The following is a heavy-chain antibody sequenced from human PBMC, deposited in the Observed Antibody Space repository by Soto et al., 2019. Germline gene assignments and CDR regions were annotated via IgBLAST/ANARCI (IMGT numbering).Heavy chain of an antibody. J-gene: IGHJ4*02. V-gene: IGHV3-53*01. D-gene: IGHD2-21*02. CDR3: ASWAVVTAGDY. Sequence: GGSLRLSCAASGFTVSSNYMSWVRQAPGKGLEWVSVIYSGGSTYYADSVKDRFTISRDNSKNTLYLQMNSLRAEDTAVYYCASWAVVTAGDYWGREPWSPSP. CDR1: GFTVSSNY. CDR2: IYSGGST.